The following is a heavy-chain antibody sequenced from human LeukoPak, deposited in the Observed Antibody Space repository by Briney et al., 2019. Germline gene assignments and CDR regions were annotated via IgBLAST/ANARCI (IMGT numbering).Heavy chain of an antibody. Sequence: GGSLRLSCAASGFTFSTYWMTWVRQAPGKGLEWVANIKQDGSEKYYVDSVKGRFTISRDNAKNSLYLQMNSLKAEDTAVYYCARDFDDYVWGSYRPLDYWGQGTLVTVSS. J-gene: IGHJ4*02. CDR3: ARDFDDYVWGSYRPLDY. V-gene: IGHV3-7*01. CDR2: IKQDGSEK. D-gene: IGHD3-16*02. CDR1: GFTFSTYW.